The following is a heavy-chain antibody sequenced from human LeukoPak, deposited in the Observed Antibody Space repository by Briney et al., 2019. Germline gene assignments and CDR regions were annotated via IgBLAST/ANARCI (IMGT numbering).Heavy chain of an antibody. CDR2: ISSSGGST. J-gene: IGHJ5*02. Sequence: GGSLRLSCSAFGFTFSNYAIHWVRQAPGRGLEYVSAISSSGGSTYYADSVKGRFTISRDNSKNTLYLQMSSLRAEDTAVYYCVKGQRYYYGSGDWFDPWGLGTLVSVSS. CDR3: VKGQRYYYGSGDWFDP. CDR1: GFTFSNYA. V-gene: IGHV3-64D*06. D-gene: IGHD3-10*01.